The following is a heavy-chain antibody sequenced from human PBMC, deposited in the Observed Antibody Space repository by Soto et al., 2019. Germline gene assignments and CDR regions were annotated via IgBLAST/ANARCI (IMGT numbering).Heavy chain of an antibody. CDR2: IWYDGSNK. J-gene: IGHJ3*02. Sequence: QVQLVESGGGVVQPGRSLRLSCAASGFTFSSYGMHWVRQAPGKGLEWVAVIWYDGSNKYYADSVKGRFTISRDNSKNTLYLQMNSLRAEDTAVYYCALLHLGELSFLPEAFDIWGQGTMVTVSS. CDR3: ALLHLGELSFLPEAFDI. D-gene: IGHD3-16*02. V-gene: IGHV3-33*01. CDR1: GFTFSSYG.